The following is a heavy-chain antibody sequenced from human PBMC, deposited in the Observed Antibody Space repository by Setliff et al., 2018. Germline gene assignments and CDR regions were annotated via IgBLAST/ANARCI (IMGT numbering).Heavy chain of an antibody. Sequence: SETLSLTCTVSGGSISSGGYYWSWIRQHPGKDLEWIGYIYYGGSTYYNPSLKSRVTISVDTSKNQFSLKLSSVTAADTAVYYCARGHCSSGECPNYFDPWGQGTQVTVSS. J-gene: IGHJ5*02. V-gene: IGHV4-31*03. CDR1: GGSISSGGYY. CDR3: ARGHCSSGECPNYFDP. D-gene: IGHD2-15*01. CDR2: IYYGGST.